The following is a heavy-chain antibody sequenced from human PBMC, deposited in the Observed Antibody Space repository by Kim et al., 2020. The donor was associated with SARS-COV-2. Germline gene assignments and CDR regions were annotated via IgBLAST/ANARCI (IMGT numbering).Heavy chain of an antibody. Sequence: GGSLRLSCAASGFTFSSYWMSWVRQAPGKGLEWVANIKQDGSEKYYVDSVKGRFTISRDNAKNSLYLQMNSLRAEDTAVYYCARDSIAAAQDDTFDIWGQGTMVTVSS. CDR3: ARDSIAAAQDDTFDI. V-gene: IGHV3-7*01. CDR1: GFTFSSYW. D-gene: IGHD6-13*01. J-gene: IGHJ3*02. CDR2: IKQDGSEK.